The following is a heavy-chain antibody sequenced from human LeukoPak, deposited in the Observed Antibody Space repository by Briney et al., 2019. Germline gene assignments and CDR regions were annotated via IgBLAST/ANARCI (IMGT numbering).Heavy chain of an antibody. D-gene: IGHD2-2*01. CDR1: GCTFSSYA. CDR3: ATEFIVVVPAAKSTNWFDP. CDR2: IIPILGIA. J-gene: IGHJ5*02. Sequence: GASVKVSCKASGCTFSSYAISWVRQAPGQGLEWMGRIIPILGIANYAQKFQGRVTITAVKSTSTAYMELSSLRSEDTAVYYCATEFIVVVPAAKSTNWFDPWGQGTLVTVSS. V-gene: IGHV1-69*04.